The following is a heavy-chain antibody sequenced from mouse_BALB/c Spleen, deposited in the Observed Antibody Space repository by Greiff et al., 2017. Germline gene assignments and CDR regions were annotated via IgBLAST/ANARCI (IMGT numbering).Heavy chain of an antibody. V-gene: IGHV5-17*02. J-gene: IGHJ2*01. Sequence: EVQGVESGGGLVQPGGSRKLSCAASGFTFSSFGMHWVRQAPEKGLEWVAYISSGSSTIYYADTVKGRFTISRDNPKNTLFLQMTSLRSEDTAMYYCARWTSYYFDYWGQGTTLTVSS. CDR2: ISSGSSTI. CDR3: ARWTSYYFDY. CDR1: GFTFSSFG.